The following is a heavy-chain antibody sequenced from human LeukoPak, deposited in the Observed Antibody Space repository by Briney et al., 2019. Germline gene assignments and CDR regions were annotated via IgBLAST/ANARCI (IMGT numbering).Heavy chain of an antibody. Sequence: ASVKVSCTASGGTFSSYAISWVRQAPGQGLEWMGRIIPILGVANYAQKFQGRVTITADKSTSTAYMELSSLRSEDTAVYYCATLMVRGVIPPLDYWGQGTLVTVSS. J-gene: IGHJ4*02. CDR2: IIPILGVA. V-gene: IGHV1-69*04. D-gene: IGHD3-10*01. CDR3: ATLMVRGVIPPLDY. CDR1: GGTFSSYA.